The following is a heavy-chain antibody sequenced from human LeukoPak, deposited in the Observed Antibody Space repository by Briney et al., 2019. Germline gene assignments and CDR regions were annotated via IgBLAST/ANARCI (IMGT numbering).Heavy chain of an antibody. D-gene: IGHD2-2*01. Sequence: SETLSLTCTVSGGSISSYYWSWIRQPPGKGLEWIGYIYYSGSTNYNPSLKGRVTISVDTSKNQFSLKLSSVTAADTAVYYCARRRVVPAAIGWFDPWGQGTLVTVSS. CDR2: IYYSGST. J-gene: IGHJ5*02. CDR1: GGSISSYY. CDR3: ARRRVVPAAIGWFDP. V-gene: IGHV4-59*08.